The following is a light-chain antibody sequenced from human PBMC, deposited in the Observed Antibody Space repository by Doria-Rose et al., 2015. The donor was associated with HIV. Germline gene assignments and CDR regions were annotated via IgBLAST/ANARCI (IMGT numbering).Light chain of an antibody. J-gene: IGKJ1*01. CDR3: HQYGTSWT. V-gene: IGKV3-20*01. CDR2: DGS. Sequence: TQSPGTLSLSPGERATPSCRASQSFSSTYLAWYQQKPGQAPSLLIYDGSTRATGISDRLSASGSGTDFTLTINRLEPEDFALYYCHQYGTSWTFGQGTKVEI. CDR1: QSFSSTY.